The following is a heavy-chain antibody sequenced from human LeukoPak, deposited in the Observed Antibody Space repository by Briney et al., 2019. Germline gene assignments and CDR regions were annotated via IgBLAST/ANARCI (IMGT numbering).Heavy chain of an antibody. Sequence: ASVTVSCKASGYTFTNYHINWVRQAPGQGLEWMGWMNPNNGDSGYAQKFQGRVTITRDTSINTSYMELRSLMSDDTAVYFCARTTSFTASGYDYWGQGTLVTVSS. J-gene: IGHJ4*02. CDR3: ARTTSFTASGYDY. D-gene: IGHD6-25*01. CDR1: GYTFTNYH. V-gene: IGHV1-8*03. CDR2: MNPNNGDS.